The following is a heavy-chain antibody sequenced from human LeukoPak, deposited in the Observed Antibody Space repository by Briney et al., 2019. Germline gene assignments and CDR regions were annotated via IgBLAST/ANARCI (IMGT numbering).Heavy chain of an antibody. CDR3: ARTRGAFDI. CDR2: IYHSGST. V-gene: IGHV4-38-2*02. CDR1: GYSISSGFY. Sequence: SETLSLTCTVSGYSISSGFYWGWVRPPPGEGLEWIGIIYHSGSTYYNPSLKSRVTISVDTSKNQFSLKLRSVTAAGTAVYYCARTRGAFDIWGQGTMVTVSS. J-gene: IGHJ3*02.